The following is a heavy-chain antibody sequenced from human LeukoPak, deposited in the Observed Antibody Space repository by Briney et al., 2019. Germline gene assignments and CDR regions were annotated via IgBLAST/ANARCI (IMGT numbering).Heavy chain of an antibody. CDR3: AKDSDIVVVVAAHFDY. V-gene: IGHV3-23*01. CDR1: GFTFSSYA. CDR2: ICGSGGST. Sequence: GGSLRLSCAASGFTFSSYAMSSVRQAPGKGLDGVSGICGSGGSTYYADSVKGRFTISSDNSKNKLYLQMNSLRAEDTAVYYCAKDSDIVVVVAAHFDYWRQGPLVTVSS. D-gene: IGHD2-15*01. J-gene: IGHJ4*02.